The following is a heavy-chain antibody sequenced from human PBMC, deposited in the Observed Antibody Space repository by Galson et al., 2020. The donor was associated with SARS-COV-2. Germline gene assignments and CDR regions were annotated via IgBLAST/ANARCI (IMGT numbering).Heavy chain of an antibody. CDR1: GFTFDDYA. Sequence: SLKISCAASGFTFDDYAMHWVRQAPGKGLEWVSGISWNSGSIGYADSVKGRFTISRDNAKNSLYLQMNSLRAEDTALYYCAKVGGYGDYPDYWGQGTLVTVSS. CDR2: ISWNSGSI. D-gene: IGHD4-17*01. V-gene: IGHV3-9*01. J-gene: IGHJ4*02. CDR3: AKVGGYGDYPDY.